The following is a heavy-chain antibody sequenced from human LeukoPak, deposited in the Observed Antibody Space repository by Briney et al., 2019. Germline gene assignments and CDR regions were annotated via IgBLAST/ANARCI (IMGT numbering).Heavy chain of an antibody. CDR3: ARIWPSVAAFDI. J-gene: IGHJ3*02. Sequence: GGSLRLSCAASGFTFSDYYMSWIRQAPGKGLEWVSYISSSGSTIYYADSVKGRFTISRDNAKNSLHLQMNSLRAEDTAVYYCARIWPSVAAFDIWGQGTMVTVSS. CDR2: ISSSGSTI. CDR1: GFTFSDYY. D-gene: IGHD2-15*01. V-gene: IGHV3-11*01.